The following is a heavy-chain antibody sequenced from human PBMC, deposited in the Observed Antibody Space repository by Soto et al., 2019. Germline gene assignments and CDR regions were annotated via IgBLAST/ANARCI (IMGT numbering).Heavy chain of an antibody. Sequence: PSETLSLTCTVSGGSISSYYWSWIRQPPGKGLEWIGYIYYSGSTNYNPSLKSRVTISVDTSKNQFSLKLSSVTAADTAVYYCARDKVDIVATIVNYYGMDVWGQGTTVTVSS. CDR3: ARDKVDIVATIVNYYGMDV. D-gene: IGHD5-12*01. CDR2: IYYSGST. J-gene: IGHJ6*02. V-gene: IGHV4-59*01. CDR1: GGSISSYY.